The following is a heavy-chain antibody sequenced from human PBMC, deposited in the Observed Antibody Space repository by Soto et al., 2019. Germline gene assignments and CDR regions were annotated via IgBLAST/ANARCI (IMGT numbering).Heavy chain of an antibody. D-gene: IGHD1-20*01. CDR3: ARAGRYTASY. J-gene: IGHJ4*02. V-gene: IGHV4-61*08. CDR2: IFYTGST. CDR1: GASVSSGGYY. Sequence: QVQLQESGPGLVQPSETLSLTCTVSGASVSSGGYYWSWIRQPPGKGLEWIGYIFYTGSTTYNPSLKSRVTVSLDTSKNQFSLKLTSVTAADTAIYDCARAGRYTASYWGQGTLVTVSS.